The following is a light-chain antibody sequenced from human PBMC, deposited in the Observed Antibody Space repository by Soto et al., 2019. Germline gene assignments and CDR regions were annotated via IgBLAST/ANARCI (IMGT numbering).Light chain of an antibody. Sequence: QLVLTQPPSASGTPGQRVTMSCSGSGSNIGPSYVYWFQQFPGTAPKLLIYNNDQRPSGVPDRFSGSKSGTSASLDISGLRSEDEADYYCAAWDDSLSGRVFGGGTKLTVL. CDR1: GSNIGPSY. CDR2: NND. V-gene: IGLV1-47*02. J-gene: IGLJ3*02. CDR3: AAWDDSLSGRV.